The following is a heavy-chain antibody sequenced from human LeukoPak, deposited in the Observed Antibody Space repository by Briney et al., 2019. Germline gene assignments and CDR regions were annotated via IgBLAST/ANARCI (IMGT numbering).Heavy chain of an antibody. J-gene: IGHJ6*02. Sequence: PSETLSLTRTVSGGSISSYYWSWIRQPPGKGLEWIGYIYYSGSTNYNPSLKSRVTISVDTSKNQFSLKLSSVTAADTAVYYCARGYCSSTSCSYYYYYGMDVWGQGTTVTVSS. CDR2: IYYSGST. D-gene: IGHD2-2*01. CDR3: ARGYCSSTSCSYYYYYGMDV. CDR1: GGSISSYY. V-gene: IGHV4-59*01.